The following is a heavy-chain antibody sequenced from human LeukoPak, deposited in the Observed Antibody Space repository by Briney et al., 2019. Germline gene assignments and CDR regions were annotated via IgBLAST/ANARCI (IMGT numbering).Heavy chain of an antibody. D-gene: IGHD2-2*01. V-gene: IGHV3-21*06. CDR3: ARAGTCSSTSCDGGIEY. CDR1: GFAFSNYN. Sequence: GGSLRLSCAASGFAFSNYNMKWVRQAPGKGLEWVSFISTTSTYIYYADSVKGRFTVSRDNPKNFLYLPLDTLRVEDTAVYYCARAGTCSSTSCDGGIEYWGQGTLVTVSS. J-gene: IGHJ4*02. CDR2: ISTTSTYI.